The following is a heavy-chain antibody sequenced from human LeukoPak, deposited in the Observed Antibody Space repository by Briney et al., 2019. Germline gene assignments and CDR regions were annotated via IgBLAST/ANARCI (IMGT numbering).Heavy chain of an antibody. CDR2: INDSGST. V-gene: IGHV4-34*01. CDR3: AKDLHYGSADY. D-gene: IGHD3-10*01. Sequence: SETLSLTCGVYGGSFSGYYWSWIRQPPGKGLEWIGEINDSGSTNYNPSLKSRATISADTSKNQFSLNLSSVTAADTAVYYCAKDLHYGSADYWGQGTLVTVSS. J-gene: IGHJ4*02. CDR1: GGSFSGYY.